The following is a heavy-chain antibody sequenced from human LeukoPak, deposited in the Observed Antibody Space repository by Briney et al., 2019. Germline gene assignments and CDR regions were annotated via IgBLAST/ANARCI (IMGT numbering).Heavy chain of an antibody. CDR1: GFTFSNYG. V-gene: IGHV3-30*18. D-gene: IGHD2-15*01. CDR2: ISYDGRNK. CDR3: AKEACGGRCVSDYFDY. Sequence: GGSLRLPCAASGFTFSNYGMHWVRQAPGKGLEWVAVISYDGRNKYYADSVKGRFTISRDNSKNTVYLQMNSLRAEDTAVYYCAKEACGGRCVSDYFDYWGQGSLVTVSS. J-gene: IGHJ4*02.